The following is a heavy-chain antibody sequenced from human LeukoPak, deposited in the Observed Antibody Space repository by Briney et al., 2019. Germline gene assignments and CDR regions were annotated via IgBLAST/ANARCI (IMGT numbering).Heavy chain of an antibody. CDR3: AKYYCSRTSCYHFDY. V-gene: IGHV4-61*08. CDR2: IHYSGST. CDR1: GGSISSGGYY. Sequence: PSETLSLTCTVSGGSISSGGYYWSWIRQPPGKGLEWIGYIHYSGSTNYNPSLKSRVTILADTSKNQFSLKLSSVTAADTAVYYCAKYYCSRTSCYHFDYWGQGTLVTVSS. J-gene: IGHJ4*02. D-gene: IGHD2-2*01.